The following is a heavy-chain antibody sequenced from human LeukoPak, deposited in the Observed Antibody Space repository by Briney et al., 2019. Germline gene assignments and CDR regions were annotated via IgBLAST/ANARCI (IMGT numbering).Heavy chain of an antibody. J-gene: IGHJ4*02. CDR1: GFTFDDHG. CDR3: VRGCFGELLFDH. D-gene: IGHD3-10*01. CDR2: ISSSSSHI. Sequence: PGGSLRLSCAASGFTFDDHGMSWVRQPPGKGLEWVSCISSSSSHIYYADSVKGRFTISRDNAKNSLYLQMNSLRAEDTALYYRVRGCFGELLFDHWGQGTLVTVPS. V-gene: IGHV3-21*04.